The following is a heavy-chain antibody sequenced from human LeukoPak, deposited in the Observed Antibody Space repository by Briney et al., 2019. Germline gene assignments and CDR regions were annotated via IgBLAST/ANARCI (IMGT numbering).Heavy chain of an antibody. J-gene: IGHJ4*02. CDR1: GGSFSGYY. V-gene: IGHV4-34*01. CDR2: INHSGST. D-gene: IGHD6-13*01. Sequence: SETLSLACAVYGGSFSGYYWSWIRRPPGKGLEWIGEINHSGSTNYNPSLKSRVTISVDTSKNQFSLKLSSVTAADTAVYYCARGLSAAPPGRYWGQGTLVTVSS. CDR3: ARGLSAAPPGRY.